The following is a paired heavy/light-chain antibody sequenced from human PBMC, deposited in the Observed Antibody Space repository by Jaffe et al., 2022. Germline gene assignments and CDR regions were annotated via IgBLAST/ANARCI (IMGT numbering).Light chain of an antibody. Sequence: QSVLTQPPSVSAAPGQKVTISCSGTSFNIGNGYVSWYQQLPGAAPKLLIYENIKRPSGIPDRFSGSKSGTSATLDITGLQTGDEADYYCGTWDSSLTALIFGGGTKLAVL. CDR1: SFNIGNGY. J-gene: IGLJ2*01. CDR2: ENI. CDR3: GTWDSSLTALI. V-gene: IGLV1-51*02.
Heavy chain of an antibody. D-gene: IGHD3-10*01. Sequence: QVQLQESGPGLVKPSETLSLTCAVSGYSISSDYYWDWMRQPPGKGLEWIGSIKYGGRTYYNPSLKSRVTISLDTSNNNFSVRLSSVTAADTAVYYCTRHKGELNWFDPWGQGTLVTVSS. CDR1: GYSISSDYY. V-gene: IGHV4-38-2*01. J-gene: IGHJ5*02. CDR2: IKYGGRT. CDR3: TRHKGELNWFDP.